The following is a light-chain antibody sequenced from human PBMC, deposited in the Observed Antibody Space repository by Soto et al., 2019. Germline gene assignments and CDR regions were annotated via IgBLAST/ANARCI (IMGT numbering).Light chain of an antibody. CDR1: QGLLYQDGHTY. CDR3: MQGTHWPLT. V-gene: IGKV2-30*01. J-gene: IGKJ4*01. Sequence: DVVMTQSPLSLPVTLGQPASISCRSSQGLLYQDGHTYLHWFQQRPGLSPRRLIYEVSNRDSGVPDRFSGSGSGTDFTLKISRVEAEDVGVYYCMQGTHWPLTFGGGTKVEIK. CDR2: EVS.